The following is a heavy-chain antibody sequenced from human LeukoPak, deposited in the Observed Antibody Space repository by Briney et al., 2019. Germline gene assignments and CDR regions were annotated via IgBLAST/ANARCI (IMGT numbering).Heavy chain of an antibody. J-gene: IGHJ4*02. CDR2: IYPGDSDT. D-gene: IGHD6-13*01. Sequence: GESLKISGKGSGSSFTSYWIGRVRQMPGKGLEWMGIIYPGDSDTRYSPSFQGQVTISADKSISTAYLQWSSLKASDTAMYYCASPGGSSWSSFDYWGQGTLVTVSS. CDR3: ASPGGSSWSSFDY. CDR1: GSSFTSYW. V-gene: IGHV5-51*01.